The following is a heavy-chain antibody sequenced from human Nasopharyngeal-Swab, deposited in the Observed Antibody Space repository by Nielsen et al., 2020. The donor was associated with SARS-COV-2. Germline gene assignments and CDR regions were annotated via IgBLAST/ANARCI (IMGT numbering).Heavy chain of an antibody. D-gene: IGHD2-21*01. CDR3: AKAPYLRGLDV. CDR1: GFTFNNYY. J-gene: IGHJ6*02. Sequence: GESLKISCAASGFTFNNYYFNWVRQAPGKGLEWVPSISSSSSYIYYADSVKGRFTISRDNAKNSLYLQMNSLRVEDTALYYCAKAPYLRGLDVWGQGTTVTVSS. CDR2: ISSSSSYI. V-gene: IGHV3-21*04.